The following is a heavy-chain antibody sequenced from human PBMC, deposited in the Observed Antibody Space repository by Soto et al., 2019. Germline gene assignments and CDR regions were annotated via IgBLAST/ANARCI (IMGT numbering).Heavy chain of an antibody. Sequence: PGESLKISCKGAGYSFTTYWIGWLRQMPGKGLEWMGIIYPGDSDTRYSPSFQGQVTISADRSTSTAYLQWSSLKASDTAIYYCARGLYLPGYCSADRCHPGAFDIWGQGTMVTVSS. CDR2: IYPGDSDT. D-gene: IGHD2-15*01. J-gene: IGHJ3*02. V-gene: IGHV5-51*01. CDR3: ARGLYLPGYCSADRCHPGAFDI. CDR1: GYSFTTYW.